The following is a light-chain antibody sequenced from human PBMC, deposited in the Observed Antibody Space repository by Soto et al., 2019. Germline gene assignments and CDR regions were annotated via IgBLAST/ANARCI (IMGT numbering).Light chain of an antibody. V-gene: IGKV1-39*01. Sequence: DIQMTQSPSSLSASVGDGVTITCRASQSISNHDNWYQQKPGKAPKLLISGASSLQGGVPSRFSGSGSGTDFTLTISGLQPEDFATYSCQQSYTIPTFGPGTTVDVK. CDR1: QSISNH. J-gene: IGKJ3*01. CDR3: QQSYTIPT. CDR2: GAS.